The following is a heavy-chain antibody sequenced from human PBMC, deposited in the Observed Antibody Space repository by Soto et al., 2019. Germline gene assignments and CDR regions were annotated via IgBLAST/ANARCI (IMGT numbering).Heavy chain of an antibody. CDR2: IYPGDSDT. V-gene: IGHV5-51*01. D-gene: IGHD3-10*01. CDR1: GYSFTSYW. CDR3: AGGGVRGVITRTRDYYGMDV. Sequence: GESLKISCKGSGYSFTSYWIGWVRQMPGKGLEWMGIIYPGDSDTRYSPSFQGQVTISADKSISTAYLQWSSLKASDTSMYYCAGGGVRGVITRTRDYYGMDVWGQGTTVTVSS. J-gene: IGHJ6*02.